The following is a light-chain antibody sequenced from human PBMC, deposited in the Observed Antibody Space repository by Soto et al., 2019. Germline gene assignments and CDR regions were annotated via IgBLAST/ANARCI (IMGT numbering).Light chain of an antibody. CDR3: QQSYRTPRT. J-gene: IGKJ1*01. CDR1: QSISSY. Sequence: DSQVTHSPSGLSQYVGDKRTITCRASQSISSYLNWYQQKTGKAAKLLSDAASSLQSWVPSRFSGSGSWTDFTLTSSSLPPEDFATYYCQQSYRTPRTVGQGTKLDIK. CDR2: AAS. V-gene: IGKV1-39*01.